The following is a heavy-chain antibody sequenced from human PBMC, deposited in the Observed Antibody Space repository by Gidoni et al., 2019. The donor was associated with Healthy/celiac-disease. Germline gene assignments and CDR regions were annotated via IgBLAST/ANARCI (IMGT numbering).Heavy chain of an antibody. J-gene: IGHJ6*02. CDR2: ISSSSSTI. CDR1: GFTFSSYS. Sequence: EVQLVESGGGLVQPGGSLRLSCAASGFTFSSYSMNWVRQAPGKGLEWVSYISSSSSTIYYADSVKGRFTISRDNAKNSLYLQMNSLRDEDTAVYYCARDAPVNNRMYYYYGMDVWGQGTTVTVSS. CDR3: ARDAPVNNRMYYYYGMDV. D-gene: IGHD1-1*01. V-gene: IGHV3-48*02.